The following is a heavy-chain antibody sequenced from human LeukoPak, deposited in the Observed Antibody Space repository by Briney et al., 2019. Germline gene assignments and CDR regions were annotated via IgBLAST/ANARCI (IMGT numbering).Heavy chain of an antibody. CDR1: GFTFGSHA. V-gene: IGHV3-23*01. J-gene: IGHJ4*02. CDR3: GKTTVGYSSGQKPAWPVDY. D-gene: IGHD5-18*01. CDR2: IFGSGGSP. Sequence: TGGSLRLSCAASGFTFGSHAMYWVRQAPGKGLEWVAGIFGSGGSPHYADPVKGRFTISRDNSRNTVYLQINSPRAEDTAVYYCGKTTVGYSSGQKPAWPVDYWGQGTLVTVSS.